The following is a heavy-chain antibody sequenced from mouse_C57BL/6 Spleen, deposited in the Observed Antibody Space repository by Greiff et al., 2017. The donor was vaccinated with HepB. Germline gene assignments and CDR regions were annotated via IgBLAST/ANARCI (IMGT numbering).Heavy chain of an antibody. Sequence: DVKLVESGGDLVKPGGSLKLSCAASGFTFSSYGMSWVRQTPDKRLEWVATISSGGSYTYYPDSVKGRFTISRDNAKNTLYLQMSSLKSEDTAMYYCARLATTVVATRYFDYWGQGTTLTVSS. J-gene: IGHJ2*01. CDR1: GFTFSSYG. V-gene: IGHV5-6*02. CDR2: ISSGGSYT. CDR3: ARLATTVVATRYFDY. D-gene: IGHD1-1*01.